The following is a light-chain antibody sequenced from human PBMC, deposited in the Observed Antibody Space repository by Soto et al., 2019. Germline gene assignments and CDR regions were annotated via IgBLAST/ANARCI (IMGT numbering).Light chain of an antibody. CDR2: AAS. V-gene: IGKV1-39*01. Sequence: DIQMTQSLSSLSASVGDRVTITCRASQSIGTYLNWYQQKPGKAPNLLIYAASSLQSGVPSRFSGRGSGTDFTLTISSLQPEDFATYYCQHTYGSPPMLPFGGGTKVDIK. J-gene: IGKJ4*01. CDR3: QHTYGSPPMLP. CDR1: QSIGTY.